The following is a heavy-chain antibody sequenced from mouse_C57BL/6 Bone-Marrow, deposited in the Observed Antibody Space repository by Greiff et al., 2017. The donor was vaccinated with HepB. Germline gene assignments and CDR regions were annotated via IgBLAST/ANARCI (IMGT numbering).Heavy chain of an antibody. Sequence: EVMLVESGGGLVKPGGSLKLSCAASGFTFSDYGMHWVRQAPEKGLEWVAYISSGSSTIYYADTVKGRFTISRDNAKNTLFLQMTSLRAEDTAMYYGARARPDGYLDYWGRGTTLTVSS. D-gene: IGHD2-3*01. CDR3: ARARPDGYLDY. V-gene: IGHV5-17*01. J-gene: IGHJ2*01. CDR1: GFTFSDYG. CDR2: ISSGSSTI.